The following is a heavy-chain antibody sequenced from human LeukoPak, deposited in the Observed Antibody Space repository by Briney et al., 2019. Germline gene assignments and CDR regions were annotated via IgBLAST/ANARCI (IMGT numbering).Heavy chain of an antibody. D-gene: IGHD1-26*01. Sequence: SVKVSCKASGGTFSSYAIRWVRQAPGQGLEWMGGIIPIFGTANYAQKFQGRVTITADKSTSTAYMELSSLRSEDTAVYYCARGGDYYIHNNWFDPWGQGTLVTVSS. CDR1: GGTFSSYA. J-gene: IGHJ5*02. CDR2: IIPIFGTA. V-gene: IGHV1-69*06. CDR3: ARGGDYYIHNNWFDP.